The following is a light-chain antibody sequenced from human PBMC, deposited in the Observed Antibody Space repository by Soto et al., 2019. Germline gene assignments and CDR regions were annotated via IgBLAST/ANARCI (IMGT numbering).Light chain of an antibody. Sequence: DIQMTQSPSSLSASVGDVVSITCRASQSISMSLNWYQQRPGKAPKLLIYAAFRLQGGVPSRFSGSGSGTDFTLTISSLQPEDVATYYCLQTYSRPWALGLGTKVEVK. CDR1: QSISMS. CDR2: AAF. V-gene: IGKV1-39*01. CDR3: LQTYSRPWA. J-gene: IGKJ1*01.